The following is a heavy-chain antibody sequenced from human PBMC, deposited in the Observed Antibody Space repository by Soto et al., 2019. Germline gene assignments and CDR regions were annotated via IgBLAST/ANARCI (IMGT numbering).Heavy chain of an antibody. CDR1: GFTFSNHA. V-gene: IGHV3-23*01. CDR3: AKDYSSVWSRGIDV. CDR2: ISDAGERT. Sequence: ASLRLCFAATGFTFSNHAMSWVRRAAGKGLEWVSGISDAGERTYYADSVRGRFTVSRDNSKNTLYLQMNTLRAEDTAVYYCAKDYSSVWSRGIDVWGQGILVTVSS. D-gene: IGHD6-19*01. J-gene: IGHJ4*02.